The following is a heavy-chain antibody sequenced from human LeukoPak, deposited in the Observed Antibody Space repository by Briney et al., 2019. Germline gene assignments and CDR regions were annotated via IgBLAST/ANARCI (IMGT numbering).Heavy chain of an antibody. Sequence: PGGSLRLSCEASGFAFSIYGIHWVRQAPGKGLVWVSGINSEGSNTRYADSVTGRFTISRDDVNNKLYLQMDSLRAEDTAVYYCARWSRTGKLDYWGPGTLVTVSS. CDR1: GFAFSIYG. CDR3: ARWSRTGKLDY. CDR2: INSEGSNT. J-gene: IGHJ4*02. D-gene: IGHD3/OR15-3a*01. V-gene: IGHV3-74*01.